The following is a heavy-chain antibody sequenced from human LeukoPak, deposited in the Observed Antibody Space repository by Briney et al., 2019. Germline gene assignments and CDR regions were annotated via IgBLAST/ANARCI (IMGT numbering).Heavy chain of an antibody. J-gene: IGHJ1*01. Sequence: GASVKVSCKASGYTFTSYDINWVRQAPGQGLEWMGWINTYIGNTNYAQKFQGRVTVTTDTSTSTAYMELRSLRSDDTAVYYCARDDYYDSSGYYTLWGQGTLVTVSS. CDR3: ARDDYYDSSGYYTL. CDR2: INTYIGNT. D-gene: IGHD3-22*01. V-gene: IGHV1-18*01. CDR1: GYTFTSYD.